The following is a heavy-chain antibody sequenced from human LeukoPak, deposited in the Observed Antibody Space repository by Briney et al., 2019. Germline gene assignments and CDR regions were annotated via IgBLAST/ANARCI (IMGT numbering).Heavy chain of an antibody. CDR1: GFTFTSSA. V-gene: IGHV1-58*01. CDR2: IVVGSGNT. D-gene: IGHD3-10*01. J-gene: IGHJ1*01. CDR3: AAESYYGSGSSITPLSIQH. Sequence: SLKDSCEASGFTFTSSAVQWVPQARGQRRWRIGWIVVGSGNTNYAQKFQERVTITRDMSTSTAYMELSSLRSEDTAVYYCAAESYYGSGSSITPLSIQHWGHGTLVTVSS.